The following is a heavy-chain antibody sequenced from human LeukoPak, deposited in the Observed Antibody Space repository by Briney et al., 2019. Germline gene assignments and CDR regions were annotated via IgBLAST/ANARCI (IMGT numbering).Heavy chain of an antibody. CDR1: GFTFSDHY. J-gene: IGHJ3*02. Sequence: GGSLRLSCAASGFTFSDHYMDWVRQAPGKGLEWVGRTRNKANSYTTEYAASVKGRFTISRDDSKNSLYLQMNSLKTEDTAVYYCASSRYSSSWERAFDIWGQGTMVTVSS. CDR2: TRNKANSYTT. D-gene: IGHD6-13*01. CDR3: ASSRYSSSWERAFDI. V-gene: IGHV3-72*01.